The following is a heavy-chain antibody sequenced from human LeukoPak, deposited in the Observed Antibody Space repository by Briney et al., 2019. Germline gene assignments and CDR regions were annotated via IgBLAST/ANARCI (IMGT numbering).Heavy chain of an antibody. CDR3: ARDYDSSGYNFDY. CDR2: ISAYNGNT. V-gene: IGHV1-18*01. Sequence: ASVKVSCKTSGYPFRNYDINWVRQATGQGLEWMGWISAYNGNTNYAQKLQGRVTMTTDTSTSTAYMELRSLRSDDTAVYYCARDYDSSGYNFDYWGQGTLVTVSS. J-gene: IGHJ4*02. D-gene: IGHD3-22*01. CDR1: GYPFRNYD.